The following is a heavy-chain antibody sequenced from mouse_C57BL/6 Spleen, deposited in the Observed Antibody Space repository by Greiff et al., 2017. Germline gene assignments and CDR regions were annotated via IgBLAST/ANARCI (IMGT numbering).Heavy chain of an antibody. Sequence: QVQLQQPGAELVRPGSSVKLSCKASGYTFTSYWMRWVKQRPIQGLEWIGNIDPSDSETHYNQKFKDKATLTVDKSSSTAYMQLSSLTSEDSAVYYCARGDYSNPFAYWGQGTLVTVSA. CDR3: ARGDYSNPFAY. V-gene: IGHV1-52*01. J-gene: IGHJ3*01. CDR2: IDPSDSET. CDR1: GYTFTSYW. D-gene: IGHD2-5*01.